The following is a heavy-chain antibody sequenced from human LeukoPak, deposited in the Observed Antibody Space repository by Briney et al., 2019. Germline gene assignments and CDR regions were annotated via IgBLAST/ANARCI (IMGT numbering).Heavy chain of an antibody. CDR1: GYTFTSNY. J-gene: IGHJ4*02. CDR3: ARDRFGSGYQEYYFDY. V-gene: IGHV1-18*04. Sequence: GASVKVSCKASGYTFTSNYMHWVRQAPGQGLEWMGWISAYNGNTNYAQKLQGRVTMTTDTSTSTAYMELRSLRSDDTAVYYCARDRFGSGYQEYYFDYWGQGTLVTVSS. D-gene: IGHD3-22*01. CDR2: ISAYNGNT.